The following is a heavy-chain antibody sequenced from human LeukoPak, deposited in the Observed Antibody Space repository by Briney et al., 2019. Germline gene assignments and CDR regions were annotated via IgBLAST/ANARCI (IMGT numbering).Heavy chain of an antibody. V-gene: IGHV5-51*01. CDR3: ARHLYDFLSGYYWPFDY. D-gene: IGHD3-3*01. J-gene: IGHJ4*02. CDR2: VYPGDSDI. Sequence: GESLKISCKGSGYSFTSYWIGWVRQMPGKGVEWMGIVYPGDSDIRYGPSFQGQVTISADKSISTAYLQWSSLKASDTAMYYCARHLYDFLSGYYWPFDYWGQGTLVTASS. CDR1: GYSFTSYW.